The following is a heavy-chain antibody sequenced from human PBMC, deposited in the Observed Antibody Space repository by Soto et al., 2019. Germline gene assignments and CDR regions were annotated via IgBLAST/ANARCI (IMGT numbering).Heavy chain of an antibody. V-gene: IGHV3-23*01. CDR3: AAPPSGVGATTGADYGMDV. J-gene: IGHJ6*02. CDR2: ISGSGGST. Sequence: GALRLSRAASWFPFCSYGISWVRPAPGKGVEGGSNISGSGGSTYYADSVKGRFTFSRDNSKNTLYLQMNSLRAEDTAVYYCAAPPSGVGATTGADYGMDVWGQGTTVTVSS. D-gene: IGHD1-26*01. CDR1: WFPFCSYG.